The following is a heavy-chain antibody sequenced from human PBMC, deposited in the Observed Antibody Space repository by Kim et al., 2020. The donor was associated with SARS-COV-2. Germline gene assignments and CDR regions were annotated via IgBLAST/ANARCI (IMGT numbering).Heavy chain of an antibody. D-gene: IGHD3-10*01. Sequence: GGSLRLSCAASGFTFSTYDMHWVRQAPGKGLEWVAVISKDGSKKYYADSVKGRFTISRDNSKNTLYLQMNSLRVEDTAMYYCAKEHMVREEDWFDPWGQGTLVTVYS. CDR1: GFTFSTYD. CDR3: AKEHMVREEDWFDP. V-gene: IGHV3-30*18. CDR2: ISKDGSKK. J-gene: IGHJ5*02.